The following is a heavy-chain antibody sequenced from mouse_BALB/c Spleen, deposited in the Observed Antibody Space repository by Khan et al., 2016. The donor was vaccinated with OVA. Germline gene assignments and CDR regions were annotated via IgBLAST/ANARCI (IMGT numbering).Heavy chain of an antibody. J-gene: IGHJ3*01. Sequence: EVELVESGGGLVKPGGSLKLSCAASGFTFSNYAMSWVRQTPEKRLEWVATISSGGDYTYYPASVKGRFTISRDNAKNTLYLQMSSLRAEDTAMFYCARHNYGPFSYWGQGTLVTVSA. D-gene: IGHD1-1*01. V-gene: IGHV5-9-3*01. CDR1: GFTFSNYA. CDR2: ISSGGDYT. CDR3: ARHNYGPFSY.